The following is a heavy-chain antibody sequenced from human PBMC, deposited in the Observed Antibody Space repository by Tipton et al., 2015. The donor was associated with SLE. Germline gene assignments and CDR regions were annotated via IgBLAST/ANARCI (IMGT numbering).Heavy chain of an antibody. Sequence: TLSLTCAVYGGSFSGYYWSWIRQPPGKGLEWIGEINHSESTNYNPSLKSRVTISVDTSKNQFSLKLSSVTAADTAVYYCAREIAVAGTRWYFDYWGQGTLVTVSS. D-gene: IGHD6-19*01. J-gene: IGHJ4*02. CDR3: AREIAVAGTRWYFDY. CDR2: INHSEST. CDR1: GGSFSGYY. V-gene: IGHV4-34*01.